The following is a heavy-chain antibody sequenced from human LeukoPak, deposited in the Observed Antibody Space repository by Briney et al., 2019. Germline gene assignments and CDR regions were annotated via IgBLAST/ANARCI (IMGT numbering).Heavy chain of an antibody. Sequence: SETLSLTCTVSGGSISSYYWSWIRQPAGKGLEWIGRIYTSGSTNYNPSPKSRVTMSVDTSKNQFSLKLSSVTAADTAVYYCAVTGMATILSFFDYWGQGTLVTVSS. D-gene: IGHD5-12*01. CDR1: GGSISSYY. CDR2: IYTSGST. J-gene: IGHJ4*02. V-gene: IGHV4-4*07. CDR3: AVTGMATILSFFDY.